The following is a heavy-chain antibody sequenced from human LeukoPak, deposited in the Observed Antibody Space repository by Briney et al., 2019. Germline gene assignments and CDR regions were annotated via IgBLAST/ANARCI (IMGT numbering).Heavy chain of an antibody. CDR2: INTGNGNT. Sequence: ASVKVSCKTSGYTFTSRALHWVRLAPGPRLEWMGWINTGNGNTKYSQKFQDRVTITRDPSASTADMELSSLRSEDTAVYYCARDRSAWCFYYFDYWGQGTLVTVSS. CDR1: GYTFTSRA. CDR3: ARDRSAWCFYYFDY. J-gene: IGHJ4*02. D-gene: IGHD6-19*01. V-gene: IGHV1-3*04.